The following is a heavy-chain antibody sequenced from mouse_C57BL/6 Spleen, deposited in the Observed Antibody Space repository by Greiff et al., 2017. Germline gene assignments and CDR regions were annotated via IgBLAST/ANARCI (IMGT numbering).Heavy chain of an antibody. V-gene: IGHV5-17*01. D-gene: IGHD2-4*01. CDR3: ARTDYGDWYFDV. CDR1: GFTFSDYG. CDR2: ISSGSSTI. J-gene: IGHJ1*01. Sequence: EVKLVESGGGLVKPGGSLKLSCAASGFTFSDYGMHWVRQAPEKGLEWVAYISSGSSTIYYADTVKGRFTISRDNAKNTLFLQMTSLRSEDTAMYYCARTDYGDWYFDVWGSGTTVTVSS.